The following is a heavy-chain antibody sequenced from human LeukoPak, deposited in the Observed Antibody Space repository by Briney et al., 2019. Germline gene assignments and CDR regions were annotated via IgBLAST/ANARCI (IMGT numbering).Heavy chain of an antibody. J-gene: IGHJ4*02. V-gene: IGHV3-23*01. CDR1: GFTFSSYA. D-gene: IGHD5-24*01. CDR2: ISGGGGNT. CDR3: TRWRLGGSNTDDGFDY. Sequence: GGSLRLSCAASGFTFSSYAVSWVRQAPGTGLEWVSTISGGGGNTYYADSVKGRFTISRDNSKNTAYLQMNSLKTEDTAVYYCTRWRLGGSNTDDGFDYWGQGTLVTVSS.